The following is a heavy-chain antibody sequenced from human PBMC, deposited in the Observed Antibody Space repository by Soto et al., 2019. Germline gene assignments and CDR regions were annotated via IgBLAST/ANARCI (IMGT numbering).Heavy chain of an antibody. J-gene: IGHJ4*02. D-gene: IGHD2-15*01. CDR2: ISSSSSYI. V-gene: IGHV3-21*01. CDR3: AKDRCSGGSCSGYTFDY. CDR1: GFTFSSYS. Sequence: GGSLRLSCAASGFTFSSYSMNWVRQAPGKGLEWVSSISSSSSYIYYADSVKGRFTISRDNAKNTLYLQMNSLRTEDTAAYYCAKDRCSGGSCSGYTFDYWGQGTLVPVSS.